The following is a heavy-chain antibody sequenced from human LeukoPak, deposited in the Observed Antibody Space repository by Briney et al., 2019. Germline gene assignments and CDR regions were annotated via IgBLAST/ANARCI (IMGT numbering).Heavy chain of an antibody. V-gene: IGHV3-74*01. D-gene: IGHD3-22*01. CDR3: AGGLSDYYYTVGY. J-gene: IGHJ4*02. CDR2: INSDGSNT. CDR1: GFTFDDYA. Sequence: PGRSLRLSCAASGFTFDDYAMHWVRQAPGKGLVWVSRINSDGSNTNYAGSVKGRFTISRDNARNTLYLQMNSLRAEDTAVYYCAGGLSDYYYTVGYWGQGTLVTVSS.